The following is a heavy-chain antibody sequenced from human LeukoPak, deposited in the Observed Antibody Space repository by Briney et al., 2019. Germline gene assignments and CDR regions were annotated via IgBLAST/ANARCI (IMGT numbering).Heavy chain of an antibody. CDR1: RFTFSTSA. CDR3: AKLVANDFGY. J-gene: IGHJ4*02. D-gene: IGHD2-8*02. Sequence: GGSLRLSCAASRFTFSTSAMSWVRQAPGKGLEWVSTITGNSGGTYHADSVKGRFTISRDNSKNTLYLQMNSLRAEDTAVYYCAKLVANDFGYWGQGTLVTVSS. V-gene: IGHV3-23*01. CDR2: ITGNSGGT.